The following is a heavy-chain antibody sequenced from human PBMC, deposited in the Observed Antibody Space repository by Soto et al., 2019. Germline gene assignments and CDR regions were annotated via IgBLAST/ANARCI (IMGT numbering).Heavy chain of an antibody. J-gene: IGHJ6*03. Sequence: GGSLRLSCAASGFTFSSYGMHWVRQAPGKGLEWVAVIWYDGSNKYYADSVKGRFTISRDNSKNTLYLQMNSLRAEDTAVYYCARDRYSSSFYYYYYYYMDVWGKGTTVTVSS. CDR3: ARDRYSSSFYYYYYYYMDV. CDR2: IWYDGSNK. V-gene: IGHV3-33*01. CDR1: GFTFSSYG. D-gene: IGHD6-13*01.